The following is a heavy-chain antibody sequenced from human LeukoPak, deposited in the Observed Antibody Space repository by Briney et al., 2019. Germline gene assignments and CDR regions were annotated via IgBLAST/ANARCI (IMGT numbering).Heavy chain of an antibody. CDR3: ARDGGSYSSGWYDYDAFDI. D-gene: IGHD6-19*01. CDR1: GFTFSAYY. CDR2: ISSSGSTI. J-gene: IGHJ3*02. V-gene: IGHV3-11*04. Sequence: GGSLRLSCAASGFTFSAYYMSWVRQAPGKGLEWVSYISSSGSTIYYADSVKGRFTISMDNAKNSLYLQMNSLRVEDSAVYYCARDGGSYSSGWYDYDAFDIWGQGTMVTVSS.